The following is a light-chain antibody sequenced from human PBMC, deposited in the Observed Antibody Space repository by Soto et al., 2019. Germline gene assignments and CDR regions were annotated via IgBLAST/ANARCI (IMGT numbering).Light chain of an antibody. J-gene: IGKJ3*01. CDR2: GAS. CDR1: ESVSTN. Sequence: EIEMTQSPATLSLAPGERVTLSCRASESVSTNLAWYQQKAGQAPRLLIYGASTRATGIPARFSGSGSGTDFTLTIGSLEPEDFAVYYCQQRSNWPRFTFGPGTKVDIK. V-gene: IGKV3-11*01. CDR3: QQRSNWPRFT.